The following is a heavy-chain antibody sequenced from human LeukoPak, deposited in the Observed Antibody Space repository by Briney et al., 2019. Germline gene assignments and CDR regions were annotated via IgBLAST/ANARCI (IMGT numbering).Heavy chain of an antibody. V-gene: IGHV4-4*02. D-gene: IGHD1-26*01. CDR2: IYHSGST. Sequence: SGTLSLTCAVSGGSISMSNWWSWVRQPPGKGLEWFGEIYHSGSTNYNPSLKSRVTISVDKSKNQFSLKLTSVTAADTAVYYCATLVGANYYYGMDVWGQGTTVTVSS. J-gene: IGHJ6*02. CDR1: GGSISMSNW. CDR3: ATLVGANYYYGMDV.